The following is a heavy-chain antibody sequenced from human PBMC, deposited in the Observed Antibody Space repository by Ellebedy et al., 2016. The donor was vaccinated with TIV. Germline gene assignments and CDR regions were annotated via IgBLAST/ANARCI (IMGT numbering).Heavy chain of an antibody. CDR3: ARKSDTLLFAGGDC. V-gene: IGHV3-66*01. D-gene: IGHD3-16*01. J-gene: IGHJ4*02. CDR1: GFPVGSHF. CDR2: IYSTGTT. Sequence: LSLTCAASGFPVGSHFMSWVRQAPGRGPECVSIIYSTGTTDYADSVRGRFTISRDSAKNTLYLQMNSLRVEDTAVYYCARKSDTLLFAGGDCWGQGTLVTVSS.